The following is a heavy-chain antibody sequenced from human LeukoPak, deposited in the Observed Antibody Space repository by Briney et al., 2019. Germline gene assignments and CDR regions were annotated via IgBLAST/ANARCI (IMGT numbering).Heavy chain of an antibody. V-gene: IGHV1-46*01. D-gene: IGHD1-1*01. J-gene: IGHJ4*02. CDR1: GYTFSNYY. CDR3: ARVGGTDWNGGLFDF. CDR2: INPSGDAT. Sequence: GASVKVSCKASGYTFSNYYMHWVRQAPGQGLEWMGIINPSGDATSYSQKFQGRASTTRDTSTSTVYMELTSLRFEDTAIYYCARVGGTDWNGGLFDFWGQGTLVIVSS.